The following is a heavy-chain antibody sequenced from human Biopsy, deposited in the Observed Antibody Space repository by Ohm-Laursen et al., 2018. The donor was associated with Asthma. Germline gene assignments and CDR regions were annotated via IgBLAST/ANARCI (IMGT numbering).Heavy chain of an antibody. CDR3: ARTYYDFLTGQVNDAFAL. CDR2: INAGNGNT. V-gene: IGHV1-3*01. Sequence: ASVKVSCKASGYTFINYAIHWVRQAPGQRLEWMGWINAGNGNTKYSQKFQGRVTISRDTSASTAYMDLRSLRSEDTAMYYCARTYYDFLTGQVNDAFALWGQGTMVTVSS. CDR1: GYTFINYA. D-gene: IGHD3-9*01. J-gene: IGHJ3*01.